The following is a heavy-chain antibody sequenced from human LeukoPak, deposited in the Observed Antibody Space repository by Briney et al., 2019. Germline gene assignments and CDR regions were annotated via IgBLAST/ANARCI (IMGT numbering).Heavy chain of an antibody. CDR1: GFTLSSYS. Sequence: GGSLRLSCAASGFTLSSYSMNWVRQAPGKGLEWVSFISSSSSYIYYADSVKGRFTISRDNAKNSLYLQMNSLRAEDTAVYYCARALPSPLYSGSYADAFDIWGQGTMVTVSS. CDR3: ARALPSPLYSGSYADAFDI. V-gene: IGHV3-21*01. D-gene: IGHD1-26*01. J-gene: IGHJ3*02. CDR2: ISSSSSYI.